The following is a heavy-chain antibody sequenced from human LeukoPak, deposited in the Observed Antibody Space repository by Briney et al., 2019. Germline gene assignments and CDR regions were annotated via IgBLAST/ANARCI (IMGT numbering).Heavy chain of an antibody. CDR3: ARDGVAMVFNMEYHYMEV. Sequence: ASVKVSCKASGGTFNNYGISWVRQAPGQGLEWMGGIIPFFGTANYAQRFQDRVTITADPSSNTAYMELGSLRSEDTAVYYCARDGVAMVFNMEYHYMEVWGKGATVTISS. J-gene: IGHJ6*03. CDR2: IIPFFGTA. D-gene: IGHD2-8*01. CDR1: GGTFNNYG. V-gene: IGHV1-69*13.